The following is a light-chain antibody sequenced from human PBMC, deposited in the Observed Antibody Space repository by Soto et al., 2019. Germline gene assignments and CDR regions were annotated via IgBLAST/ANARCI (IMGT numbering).Light chain of an antibody. CDR3: CSYTTSGTYV. V-gene: IGLV2-18*02. CDR2: EVT. J-gene: IGLJ1*01. Sequence: QSALTQPPSVSGSPGQSVAISCTGTSSDLGNYNRVSWYQQPPGTAPKLIIYEVTNRPSGVPDRFSGSKSGDTASLTISGIQAEDEADYFCCSYTTSGTYVCGTGTKLTVL. CDR1: SSDLGNYNR.